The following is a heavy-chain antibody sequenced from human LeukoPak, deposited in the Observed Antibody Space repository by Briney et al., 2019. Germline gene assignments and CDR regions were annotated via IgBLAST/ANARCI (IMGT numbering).Heavy chain of an antibody. Sequence: SETLSLTCTVSGYSISSGYYWGWIRQPPGKGLEWIGSIYHSGSTYYNPSLKGRVTISVDTSKNQFSLKLSSVTAADTAVYYCARSYYGSGSVDYWGQGTLVTVSS. D-gene: IGHD3-10*01. J-gene: IGHJ4*02. CDR3: ARSYYGSGSVDY. CDR1: GYSISSGYY. CDR2: IYHSGST. V-gene: IGHV4-38-2*02.